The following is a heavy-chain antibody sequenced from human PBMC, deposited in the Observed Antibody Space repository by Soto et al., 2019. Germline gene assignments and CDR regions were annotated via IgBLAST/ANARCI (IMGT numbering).Heavy chain of an antibody. CDR1: GYTFSSFG. J-gene: IGHJ6*02. Sequence: QVQLVQSGPEVKKPGASVKVSCRASGYTFSSFGISWVRQAPGQGLEWMGWISAYNGNTNYAQSLQGRVTMTTDTSTGTAYMELRSLRSDDTAVYYCARGEDDYGDFGSMDVWGQGTSVTVSS. V-gene: IGHV1-18*04. CDR2: ISAYNGNT. D-gene: IGHD4-17*01. CDR3: ARGEDDYGDFGSMDV.